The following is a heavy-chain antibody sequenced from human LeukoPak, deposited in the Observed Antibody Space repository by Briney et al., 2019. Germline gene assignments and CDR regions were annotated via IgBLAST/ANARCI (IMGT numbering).Heavy chain of an antibody. CDR1: GFTFSSYS. D-gene: IGHD6-13*01. V-gene: IGHV3-48*04. J-gene: IGHJ4*02. CDR3: ARDLGSSWSGHLYYFDY. Sequence: PGGSPRLSCAASGFTFSSYSMNWVRQAPGKGLEWVSYISSSSSTIYYADSVKGRFTISRDNAKNSLYLQMNSLRAEDTAVYYCARDLGSSWSGHLYYFDYWGQGTLVTVSS. CDR2: ISSSSSTI.